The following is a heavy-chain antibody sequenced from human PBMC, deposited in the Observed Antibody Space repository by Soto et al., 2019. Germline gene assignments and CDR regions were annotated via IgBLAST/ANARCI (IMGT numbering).Heavy chain of an antibody. CDR2: IYPIDSYT. CDR1: GYSFTCYW. Sequence: GQSLKISCKGSGYSFTCYWIGRERQMPGKGLGWRGWIYPIDSYTTNSPSYQRHFSISAHKSIRTAFLQWSSLKASDTAMYYCVRRVVVAATPSLYYYYGMDVWGQGPTVTVSS. V-gene: IGHV5-10-1*01. J-gene: IGHJ6*02. D-gene: IGHD2-15*01. CDR3: VRRVVVAATPSLYYYYGMDV.